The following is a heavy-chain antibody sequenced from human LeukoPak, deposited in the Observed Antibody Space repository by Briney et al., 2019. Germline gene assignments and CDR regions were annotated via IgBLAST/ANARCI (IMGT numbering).Heavy chain of an antibody. D-gene: IGHD5-12*01. CDR2: INHSGST. J-gene: IGHJ4*02. V-gene: IGHV4-34*01. CDR1: GGSFSGYY. CDR3: ARDNSGYGIFDS. Sequence: SETLSLTCAVYGGSFSGYYWSWIRQPPGKGLEWIGEINHSGSTNYNPSLKSRVTISVDTSKNQFSLRLNAVTAADTAVYYCARDNSGYGIFDSWGQGTLVTVSS.